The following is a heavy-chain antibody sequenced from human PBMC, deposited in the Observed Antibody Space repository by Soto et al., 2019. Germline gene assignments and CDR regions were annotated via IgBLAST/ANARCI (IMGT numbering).Heavy chain of an antibody. CDR2: VFHSGST. D-gene: IGHD2-2*02. V-gene: IGHV4-4*02. CDR1: GDSISSTHW. Sequence: QVYLHQSGPGLVKPSGTLSLTCAVSGDSISSTHWWTWVHQTPGKGLEWIGEVFHSGSTSYNPSLKSRVTISADKLNHLYSLKSTSLIAADTAVYFSATLPPRILLKVLPIPTWGQGTLVSVSS. CDR3: ATLPPRILLKVLPIPT. J-gene: IGHJ5*02.